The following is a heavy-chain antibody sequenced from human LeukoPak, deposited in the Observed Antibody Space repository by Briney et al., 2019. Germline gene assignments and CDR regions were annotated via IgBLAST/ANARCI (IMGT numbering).Heavy chain of an antibody. Sequence: ASVKVSCKASGSTFTGYYMHWVRQAPGPGLGWMGWINPNSGGTNYAQKFQGRVTMTRDTSISTAYMELSRLRSDDTAVYYCARDRYYYDSSGPFDPWGQGTLVTVSS. CDR1: GSTFTGYY. D-gene: IGHD3-22*01. CDR2: INPNSGGT. J-gene: IGHJ5*02. CDR3: ARDRYYYDSSGPFDP. V-gene: IGHV1-2*02.